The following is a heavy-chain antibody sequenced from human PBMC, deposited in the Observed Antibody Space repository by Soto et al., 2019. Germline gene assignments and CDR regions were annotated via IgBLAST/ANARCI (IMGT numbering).Heavy chain of an antibody. CDR3: ARGVGGSDPWYFDY. Sequence: EVQLVESGGGLVKPGGSLRLSCAASGFTFSSYSMNWVRQAPGKGLEWVSSISSSSSYIYYADSVKGRFTISRDNAKNSLYLRINRLRAEDTAVYYCARGVGGSDPWYFDYWGQGTLVTVSS. V-gene: IGHV3-21*01. CDR1: GFTFSSYS. CDR2: ISSSSSYI. J-gene: IGHJ4*02. D-gene: IGHD2-15*01.